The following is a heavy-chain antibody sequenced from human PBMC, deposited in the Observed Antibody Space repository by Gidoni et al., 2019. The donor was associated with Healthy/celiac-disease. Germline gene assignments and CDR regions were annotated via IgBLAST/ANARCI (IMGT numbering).Heavy chain of an antibody. Sequence: QVQLVQSGAGVKTHGSSVQVSCKASGGICSSYAISWVRQAPGQGLKWMGGIIPIFGTANYAQMFQGRVTITADESTSTAYMELSSLRSEDTAVYYCATPQSGSQLDYWGQGTLVTVSS. V-gene: IGHV1-69*01. CDR3: ATPQSGSQLDY. CDR2: IIPIFGTA. CDR1: GGICSSYA. J-gene: IGHJ4*02. D-gene: IGHD3-10*01.